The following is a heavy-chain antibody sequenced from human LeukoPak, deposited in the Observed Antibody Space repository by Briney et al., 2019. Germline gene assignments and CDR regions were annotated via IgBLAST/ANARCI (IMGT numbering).Heavy chain of an antibody. V-gene: IGHV4-39*01. CDR3: ARHALNSGYLDDFDI. CDR2: IYYSGTT. Sequence: SETLSLTCTVSGGSISSSSYYWGWIRQPPGKGLEWIGCIYYSGTTYYNPSLKSRVTISVDTSKNQFSLKLSSVTAADTAVFYCARHALNSGYLDDFDIWGRGTMVTVSS. CDR1: GGSISSSSYY. J-gene: IGHJ3*02. D-gene: IGHD3-9*01.